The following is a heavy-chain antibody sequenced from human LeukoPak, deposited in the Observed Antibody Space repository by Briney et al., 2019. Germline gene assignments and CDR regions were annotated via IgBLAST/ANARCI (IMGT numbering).Heavy chain of an antibody. CDR3: ARAGYSYAGSAFDI. CDR1: GGSISSYY. V-gene: IGHV4-59*01. CDR2: IYYSGST. J-gene: IGHJ3*02. Sequence: SETLSLTCTVSGGSISSYYWSWIRQPPGKGLEWIGYIYYSGSTNYNPSLKSRVTISVDTSKNQFSLKLSSVTAADTAAYYCARAGYSYAGSAFDIWGQGTMVTVSS. D-gene: IGHD5-18*01.